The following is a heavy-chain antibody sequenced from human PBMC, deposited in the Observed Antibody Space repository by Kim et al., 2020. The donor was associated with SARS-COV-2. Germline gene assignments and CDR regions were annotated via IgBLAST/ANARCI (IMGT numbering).Heavy chain of an antibody. J-gene: IGHJ6*03. CDR2: INPSGGST. CDR1: GYTFTSYY. D-gene: IGHD3-3*01. CDR3: ARDRITIFGVAYFDRYHYYMDV. V-gene: IGHV1-46*01. Sequence: ASVKVSCKASGYTFTSYYMHWVRQAPGQGLEWMGIINPSGGSTSYAQKFQGRVTMTRDTSTSTVYMELSSLRSEDTAVYYCARDRITIFGVAYFDRYHYYMDVGGKGTTVTVSS.